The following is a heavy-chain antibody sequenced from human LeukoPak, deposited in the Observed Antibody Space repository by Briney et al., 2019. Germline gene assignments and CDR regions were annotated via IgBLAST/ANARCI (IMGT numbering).Heavy chain of an antibody. CDR1: GFTFSSYA. CDR3: ARIAAAYDAFDI. CDR2: IKQDGSEK. D-gene: IGHD6-13*01. Sequence: PGGSLRLSCAASGFTFSSYAMSWVRQAPGKGLEWVANIKQDGSEKYYVDSVKGRFTISRDNAKNSLYLQMNSLRAEDTAVYYCARIAAAYDAFDIWGQGTMVTVSS. J-gene: IGHJ3*02. V-gene: IGHV3-7*03.